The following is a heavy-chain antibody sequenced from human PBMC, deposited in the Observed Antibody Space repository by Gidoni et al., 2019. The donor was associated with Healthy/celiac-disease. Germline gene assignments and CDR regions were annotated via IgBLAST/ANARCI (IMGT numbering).Heavy chain of an antibody. CDR3: ARVDGTHVGYYYGMDV. CDR2: INHSGST. D-gene: IGHD1-26*01. V-gene: IGHV4-34*01. Sequence: QVQLQQWGAGLLKPSETLSPTCAVYGGSFSGYYWSWIRQPPGKGLEWIGEINHSGSTNYHPSLQSRVTISVDTSKNQFSLKLSSVTAADTAVYYCARVDGTHVGYYYGMDVWGQGTTVTVSS. CDR1: GGSFSGYY. J-gene: IGHJ6*02.